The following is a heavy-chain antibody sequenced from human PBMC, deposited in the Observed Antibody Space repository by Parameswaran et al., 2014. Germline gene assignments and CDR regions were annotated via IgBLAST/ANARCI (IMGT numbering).Heavy chain of an antibody. CDR2: IYHSGST. D-gene: IGHD5-12*01. V-gene: IGHV4-4*02. Sequence: RWIRQPPGKGLEWIGEIYHSGSTNYNPSLKSRVTISVDKSKNQFSLKLSSVTAADTAVYYCARDYIVATIFGRVDAFDIWGQGTMVTVSS. CDR3: ARDYIVATIFGRVDAFDI. J-gene: IGHJ3*02.